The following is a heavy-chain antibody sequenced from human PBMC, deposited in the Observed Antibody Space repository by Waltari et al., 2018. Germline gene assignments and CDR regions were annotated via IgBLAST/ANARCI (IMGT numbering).Heavy chain of an antibody. CDR2: IYYSGST. V-gene: IGHV4-59*11. CDR1: GGSISSHY. CDR3: ARVGTVTTFDY. D-gene: IGHD4-17*01. Sequence: QVQLQESGPGLVKPSETLSLTCTVSGGSISSHYWSWIRQPPGKGLEWIGYIYYSGSTNYNPSLKSRVTISVDTSKNQFSLKLSSVTAADTAVYYCARVGTVTTFDYWGQGTLVTVSS. J-gene: IGHJ4*02.